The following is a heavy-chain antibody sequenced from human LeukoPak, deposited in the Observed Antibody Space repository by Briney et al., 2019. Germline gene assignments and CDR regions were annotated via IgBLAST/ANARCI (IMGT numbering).Heavy chain of an antibody. J-gene: IGHJ4*02. D-gene: IGHD3-22*01. V-gene: IGHV4-39*01. CDR2: ISYSGRT. CDR3: ARLRAYYYDSSGYYNFDF. CDR1: GGSTSSSSFY. Sequence: SETLSLTCTVSGGSTSSSSFYWGWIRQPPGKGLECIGRISYSGRTYYNPSLQSRVTISVDTSKNQFSLRLSSVTTADTAVYYCARLRAYYYDSSGYYNFDFWGQGTLVTVSS.